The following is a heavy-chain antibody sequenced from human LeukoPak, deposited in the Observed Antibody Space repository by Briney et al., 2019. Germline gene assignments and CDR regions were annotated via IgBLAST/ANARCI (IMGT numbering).Heavy chain of an antibody. V-gene: IGHV3-74*01. J-gene: IGHJ4*02. CDR1: GFTFSSSS. Sequence: GGSLRLSCSASGFTFSSSSMHWVRRAPGKGLVWVSRISSDGTSTNYADSVKGRFIISRDNAKNTLYLQMNSLRAEDTAVYYCARDRAGSGWYGALDYWGQGTLVTVSS. CDR2: ISSDGTST. D-gene: IGHD6-19*01. CDR3: ARDRAGSGWYGALDY.